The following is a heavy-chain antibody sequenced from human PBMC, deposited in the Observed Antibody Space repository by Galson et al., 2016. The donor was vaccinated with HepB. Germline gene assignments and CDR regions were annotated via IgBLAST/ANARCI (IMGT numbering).Heavy chain of an antibody. Sequence: TLSLTCTVSGGSISSGGYYWNWIRQHPGKGLEWIGYIYYSGSTYYNPSLKSRVTISLDTSKKQFSLKLSSVTAADTAVYYCARRFGDYGGPFDCWGQGTLVTVSS. D-gene: IGHD4-17*01. V-gene: IGHV4-31*03. CDR3: ARRFGDYGGPFDC. J-gene: IGHJ4*02. CDR2: IYYSGST. CDR1: GGSISSGGYY.